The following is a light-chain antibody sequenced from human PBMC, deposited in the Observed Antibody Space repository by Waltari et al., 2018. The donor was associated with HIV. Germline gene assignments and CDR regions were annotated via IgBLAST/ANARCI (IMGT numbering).Light chain of an antibody. CDR3: CSYAHNDPWV. CDR1: RSDVGSYNL. Sequence: QSALTQPASVSGSPGQSITISCTGTRSDVGSYNLVSWYQHHPGKAPKLIISEVSKRPSGVSNPFSGSKSGTTASLTISGLQAEDEADYHCCSYAHNDPWVFGGGTRLTVL. J-gene: IGLJ3*02. V-gene: IGLV2-23*02. CDR2: EVS.